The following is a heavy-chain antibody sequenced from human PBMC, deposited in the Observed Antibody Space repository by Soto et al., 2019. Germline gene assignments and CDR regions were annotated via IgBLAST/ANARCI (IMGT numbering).Heavy chain of an antibody. V-gene: IGHV4-59*01. CDR3: ARDLPDSSGYYYFDY. CDR2: IYYSGST. D-gene: IGHD3-22*01. Sequence: SETLSLTCAVYGGYISSYYWSWIRQPPGKGLEWIGYIYYSGSTNYNPSLKSRVTISVDTSKNQLSLKLSSVTAADTAVYYCARDLPDSSGYYYFDYWGQGTLVTVSS. CDR1: GGYISSYY. J-gene: IGHJ4*02.